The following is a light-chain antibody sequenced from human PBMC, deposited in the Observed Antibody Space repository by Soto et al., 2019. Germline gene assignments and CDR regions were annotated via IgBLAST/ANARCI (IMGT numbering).Light chain of an antibody. CDR1: QSVSTY. V-gene: IGKV3-11*01. Sequence: EIVLTQSPATLSLSPGERATLSCRDSQSVSTYLGWYQEKPGQPPRLLISEASNRATGIPARFSGSGSGTDFTLTISSLEPEDFAVYFCHQRYSWPHTFGQGTKLEI. CDR3: HQRYSWPHT. CDR2: EAS. J-gene: IGKJ2*01.